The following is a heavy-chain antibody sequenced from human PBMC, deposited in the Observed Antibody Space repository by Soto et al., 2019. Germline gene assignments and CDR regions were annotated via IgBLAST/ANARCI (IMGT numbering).Heavy chain of an antibody. CDR1: GYSFTSYW. Sequence: PAESLKISCLGSGYSFTSYWIGWVRQMPGKGLEWMGIIYPGDSDTRYSPSFQGQVTISADKCLSTAYLQWSSLKASETARDYCARRGAMFPGDDYGMDVWGQGPTVTDSS. CDR2: IYPGDSDT. CDR3: ARRGAMFPGDDYGMDV. D-gene: IGHD3-10*02. J-gene: IGHJ6*02. V-gene: IGHV5-51*01.